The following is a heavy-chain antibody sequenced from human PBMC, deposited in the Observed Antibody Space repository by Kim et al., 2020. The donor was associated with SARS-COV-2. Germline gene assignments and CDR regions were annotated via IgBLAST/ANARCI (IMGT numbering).Heavy chain of an antibody. CDR3: VRDGRVTEDYGYYCMYV. CDR1: GFIVSDYY. V-gene: IGHV3-11*01. J-gene: IGHJ6*01. Sequence: GGSLRLSCAASGFIVSDYYMSWIRQAPGKGLEWIAYICSSGRTVFYAESVEGRFAISRDDAMNSVFLEMNSLRAEDTARYYCVRDGRVTEDYGYYCMYV. CDR2: ICSSGRTV.